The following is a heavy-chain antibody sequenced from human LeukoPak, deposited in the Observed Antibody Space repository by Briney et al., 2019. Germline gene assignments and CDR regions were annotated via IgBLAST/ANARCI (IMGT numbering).Heavy chain of an antibody. V-gene: IGHV3-23*01. J-gene: IGHJ4*02. CDR3: AKGARVGAGRYYFDY. Sequence: PGGSLRLSCAASGFTFSSFALSWFRQAPGKGLEWVSSISGSGGSTYSADSVKGRFTISRDSSKNTLYLQMNSLRAEDTAVYYCAKGARVGAGRYYFDYWGQGALVAVSS. D-gene: IGHD3-10*01. CDR1: GFTFSSFA. CDR2: ISGSGGST.